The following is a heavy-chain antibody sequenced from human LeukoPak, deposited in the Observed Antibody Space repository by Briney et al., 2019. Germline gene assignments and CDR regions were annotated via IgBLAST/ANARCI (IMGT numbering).Heavy chain of an antibody. CDR2: IYYNGST. J-gene: IGHJ4*02. CDR3: ARVSSGWYSSDY. V-gene: IGHV4-31*03. CDR1: GGSISSGGYY. D-gene: IGHD6-19*01. Sequence: SETLSLTCTVSGGSISSGGYYWSWIRQHPGKGLEWIGYIYYNGSTYYNPSLKSRVTISVDTSKNQFSLKLSSVTAADTAVYYCARVSSGWYSSDYWGQGTLVTVSS.